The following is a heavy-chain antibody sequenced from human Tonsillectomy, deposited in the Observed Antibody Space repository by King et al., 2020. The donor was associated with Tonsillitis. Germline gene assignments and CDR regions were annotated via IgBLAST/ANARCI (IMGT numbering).Heavy chain of an antibody. CDR3: VGTCSYYADDTFDP. CDR2: IYYSGST. J-gene: IGHJ5*02. V-gene: IGHV4-39*01. CDR1: GASISSSSYY. D-gene: IGHD3-3*01. Sequence: QLQESGPGLVKPSETLSLTCTVSGASISSSSYYWGWIRQPPGKGLEWIGSIYYSGSTYYNPSLKSRVIISVDTSKKQISLKLTSVTAADTAVYYCVGTCSYYADDTFDPWGQGTLVTVSS.